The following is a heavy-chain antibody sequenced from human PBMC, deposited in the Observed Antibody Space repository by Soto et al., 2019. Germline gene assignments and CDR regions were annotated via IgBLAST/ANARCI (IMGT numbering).Heavy chain of an antibody. Sequence: ASVKVSCKASGYTFTSYGISWVRQAPGQGLEWMGWISAYNGNTNYAQKLQGRVTMTTDTSTSTAYMELRSLRSDDTAVYYCARVKEMTTVTTVYYYYYMDVWGKGTTVTVSS. CDR2: ISAYNGNT. CDR1: GYTFTSYG. D-gene: IGHD4-4*01. CDR3: ARVKEMTTVTTVYYYYYMDV. V-gene: IGHV1-18*01. J-gene: IGHJ6*03.